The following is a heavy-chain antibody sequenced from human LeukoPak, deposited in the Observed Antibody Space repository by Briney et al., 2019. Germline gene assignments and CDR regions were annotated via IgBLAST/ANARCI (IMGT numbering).Heavy chain of an antibody. V-gene: IGHV4-34*01. Sequence: SETLSLTCAVYGGSFSGYYWSWIRQPPGKGLEWIEEINHSGSTNYNPSLKSRVTISVDTSKNQFSLKLSSVTAADTAVYYCARKSAVAANWFDPWGQGTLVTVSS. D-gene: IGHD6-19*01. CDR2: INHSGST. CDR1: GGSFSGYY. J-gene: IGHJ5*02. CDR3: ARKSAVAANWFDP.